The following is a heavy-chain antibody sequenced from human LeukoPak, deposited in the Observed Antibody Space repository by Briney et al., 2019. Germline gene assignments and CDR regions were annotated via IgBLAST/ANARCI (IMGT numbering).Heavy chain of an antibody. CDR2: INHSGGT. V-gene: IGHV4-34*01. Sequence: PSETLSLTCAVYGGSFSGYYWSWIRQPPGKGLEWIGEINHSGGTNYNPSLKSRVTISVDTSKNQFSLKLSSVTAADTAVYYCARRPGRYSGSYFPYWGQGTLVTVSS. CDR3: ARRPGRYSGSYFPY. J-gene: IGHJ4*02. D-gene: IGHD1-26*01. CDR1: GGSFSGYY.